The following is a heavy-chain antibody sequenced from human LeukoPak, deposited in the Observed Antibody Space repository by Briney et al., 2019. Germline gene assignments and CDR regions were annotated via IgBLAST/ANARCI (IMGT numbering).Heavy chain of an antibody. D-gene: IGHD3-16*02. CDR3: ARDKDDYVWGSYPHYFDY. CDR1: GFTFSSYE. V-gene: IGHV3-48*03. Sequence: PGGSLRLSCAASGFTFSSYEMNWVRQAPGKGLEWVSYISSSGSTIYYADSVKGRFTISRDNAKNSLYLQMDSLRAEDTAVYYCARDKDDYVWGSYPHYFDYWGQGTLVTVSS. CDR2: ISSSGSTI. J-gene: IGHJ4*02.